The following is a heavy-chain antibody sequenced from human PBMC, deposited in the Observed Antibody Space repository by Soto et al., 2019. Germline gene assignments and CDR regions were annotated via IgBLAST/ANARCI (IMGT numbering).Heavy chain of an antibody. J-gene: IGHJ4*02. CDR1: GVTFRSTA. Sequence: ASVKVSCKASGVTFRSTAISWVRQAPGQGLEWVGGIIPLFGTANYAQKFQARVTITADEFKSTAYMDLSSLRSEDTAIYFCARGRSGSSGYDLDSWGQGTRVTVSS. CDR2: IIPLFGTA. D-gene: IGHD3-22*01. CDR3: ARGRSGSSGYDLDS. V-gene: IGHV1-69*13.